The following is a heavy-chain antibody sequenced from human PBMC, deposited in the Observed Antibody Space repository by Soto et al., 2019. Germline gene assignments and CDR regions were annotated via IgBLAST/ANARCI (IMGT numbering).Heavy chain of an antibody. V-gene: IGHV4-59*01. CDR1: GGSISSYY. D-gene: IGHD3-10*01. Sequence: SETLSLTCTVSGGSISSYYWSWIRQPPGKGLEWIGYIYYSGSTNYNPSLKSRVTISVDTSKNQFSLKLSSVTAADTAVYYCARDFGTPSYYGMDVWGQGTTVTV. J-gene: IGHJ6*02. CDR2: IYYSGST. CDR3: ARDFGTPSYYGMDV.